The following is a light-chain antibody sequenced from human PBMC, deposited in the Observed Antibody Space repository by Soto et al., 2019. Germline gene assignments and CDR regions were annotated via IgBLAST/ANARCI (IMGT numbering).Light chain of an antibody. CDR3: AAWDDSLNGVV. V-gene: IGLV1-36*01. CDR2: YDD. CDR1: SSNIGNNA. Sequence: QSVLTQPPSVSEAPRPRVTISCSGSSSNIGNNAVNWYQQLPGKAPKLLIYYDDLLPSGVSDRFSGSKSGTSASLAISGLQSEDEADYYCAAWDDSLNGVVFGGGTKLPVL. J-gene: IGLJ2*01.